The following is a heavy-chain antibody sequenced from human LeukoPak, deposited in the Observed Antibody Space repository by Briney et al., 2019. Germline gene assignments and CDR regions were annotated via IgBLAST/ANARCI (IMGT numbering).Heavy chain of an antibody. D-gene: IGHD3-22*01. V-gene: IGHV3-23*01. Sequence: PVGCLRLSCAASGFTFSSYAMNWVRQAPVKGLEWVSAIRGSGRDTYYADSVMGRLTISRDNSKNTLYLQMNSLRADDTAVYYCATNYYDSSGYFPDFDYWGQGALVSVSS. CDR1: GFTFSSYA. J-gene: IGHJ4*02. CDR2: IRGSGRDT. CDR3: ATNYYDSSGYFPDFDY.